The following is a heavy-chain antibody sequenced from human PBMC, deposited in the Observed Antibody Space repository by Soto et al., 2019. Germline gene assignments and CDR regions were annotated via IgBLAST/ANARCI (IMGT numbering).Heavy chain of an antibody. V-gene: IGHV3-21*06. CDR3: VGTHDSLDY. Sequence: GGSLRLSCAASEITFSNYYMNWIRQAPGKGLEWVSSIASNGQTFYTDSVKGRFTISRDNAKNSLYLQMNSLRVEDTALYYCVGTHDSLDYWGQGTLVTAPQ. CDR1: EITFSNYY. D-gene: IGHD7-27*01. CDR2: IASNGQT. J-gene: IGHJ4*02.